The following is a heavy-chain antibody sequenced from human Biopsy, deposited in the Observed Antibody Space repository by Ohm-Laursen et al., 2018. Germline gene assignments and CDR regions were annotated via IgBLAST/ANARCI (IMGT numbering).Heavy chain of an antibody. D-gene: IGHD3-10*01. CDR3: ATELLPPGVGGPWLDS. Sequence: SLRLSCAASGFIFSTYTTNWVRQAPGKGLEWVSSISASSSYIYYADSVKGRFTVSRDNTKNTLYLQMNSLRAADTAIYFCATELLPPGVGGPWLDSWGQGTPVTVSS. CDR2: ISASSSYI. CDR1: GFIFSTYT. V-gene: IGHV3-21*06. J-gene: IGHJ5*01.